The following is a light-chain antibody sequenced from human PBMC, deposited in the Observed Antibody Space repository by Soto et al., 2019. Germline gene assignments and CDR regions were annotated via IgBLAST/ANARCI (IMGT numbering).Light chain of an antibody. J-gene: IGKJ1*01. CDR3: QQYNNWPPWT. CDR2: GAS. Sequence: EIVMTQSPATLSVSPGERATLSRRASQSVSSNLAWYQQKPGQAPRLLIYGASTRATGIPARFSGSGSGTEFTLTISSLQSEDFAVYYCQQYNNWPPWTFGQGTKVYIK. CDR1: QSVSSN. V-gene: IGKV3-15*01.